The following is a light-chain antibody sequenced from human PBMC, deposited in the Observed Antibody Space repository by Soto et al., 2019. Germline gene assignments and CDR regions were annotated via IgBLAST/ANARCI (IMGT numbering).Light chain of an antibody. CDR2: DVS. CDR3: TSYTSSSTYV. V-gene: IGLV2-14*01. Sequence: QSALTQPASVSGSPGQSITISCTGTSSDVGDYNYVPWYQQHPGKAPKLMIYDVSNRPSGVSNRFSGSKSGNTASLTISGLQAEDEADYYCTSYTSSSTYVFGTGTKVTVL. J-gene: IGLJ1*01. CDR1: SSDVGDYNY.